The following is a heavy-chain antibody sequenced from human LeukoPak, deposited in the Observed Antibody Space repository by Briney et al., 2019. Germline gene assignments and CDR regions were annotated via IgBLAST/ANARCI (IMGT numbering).Heavy chain of an antibody. CDR1: GGSFSGYY. Sequence: SETLSLTCAVYGGSFSGYYWSWIRQPPGKGLEWIGEINHSGSTNYNPSLKSRVTISVDASKNQFSLKLSSVTAADAAVYYCGREGYFYGSGSYIPHFDYWGQGTLVTVSS. D-gene: IGHD3-10*01. V-gene: IGHV4-34*01. CDR3: GREGYFYGSGSYIPHFDY. CDR2: INHSGST. J-gene: IGHJ4*02.